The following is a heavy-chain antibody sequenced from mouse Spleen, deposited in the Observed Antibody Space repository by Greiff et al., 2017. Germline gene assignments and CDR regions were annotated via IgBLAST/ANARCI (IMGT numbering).Heavy chain of an antibody. CDR2: ISSGSSTI. D-gene: IGHD1-1*01. CDR3: AITTVVAGYFDY. CDR1: GFTFSDYG. Sequence: EVNLVESGGGLVKPGGSLKLSCAASGFTFSDYGMHWVRQAPEKGLEWVAYISSGSSTIYYADTVKGRFTISRDNAKNTLFLQMTSLRSEDTAMYYCAITTVVAGYFDYWGQGTTLTVSS. J-gene: IGHJ2*01. V-gene: IGHV5-17*01.